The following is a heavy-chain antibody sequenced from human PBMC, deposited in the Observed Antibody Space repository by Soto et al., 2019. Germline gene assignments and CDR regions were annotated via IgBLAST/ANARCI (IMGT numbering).Heavy chain of an antibody. V-gene: IGHV3-33*01. CDR2: IWYDGSNK. CDR1: GFTFSSYG. J-gene: IGHJ4*02. D-gene: IGHD4-17*01. Sequence: QVQLVESGGGVVQPGRSLRLSCAASGFTFSSYGMHWVRQAPGKGLEWVAVIWYDGSNKYYADSVKGRFTISRDNSKNTLYLQMSSLRAEDTAVYYCAREYGDYAAPYFDYWGQGTLVTVSS. CDR3: AREYGDYAAPYFDY.